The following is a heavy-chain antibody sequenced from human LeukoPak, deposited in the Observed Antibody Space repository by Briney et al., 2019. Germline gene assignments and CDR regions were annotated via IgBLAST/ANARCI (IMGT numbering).Heavy chain of an antibody. CDR3: ARVRSAYYTDY. CDR1: GFTFITYS. Sequence: GGSLRLSCAVSGFTFITYSMNWVRQAPGKGLEWVSYITSSSSTIYYADSVKGRFTISIDNAKNSLYLQMSSLRAEDTAVYYCARVRSAYYTDYWGQGTLVTVSS. D-gene: IGHD3-3*01. J-gene: IGHJ4*02. V-gene: IGHV3-48*01. CDR2: ITSSSSTI.